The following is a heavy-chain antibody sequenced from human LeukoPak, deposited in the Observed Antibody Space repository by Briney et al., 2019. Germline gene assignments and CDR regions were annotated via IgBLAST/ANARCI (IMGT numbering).Heavy chain of an antibody. V-gene: IGHV3-15*01. CDR2: IKPKTDGETT. CDR3: ITPLPYSAQ. J-gene: IGHJ4*02. Sequence: GGSLRLSCVVSGFTFSTSAMSWVRQAPGKGLEWVGRIKPKTDGETTEYAAPVKDRFSISRDDSKSMMYLQMNSLKTEDTAVYYCITPLPYSAQGGQGTLVTVSS. D-gene: IGHD2-21*01. CDR1: GFTFSTSA.